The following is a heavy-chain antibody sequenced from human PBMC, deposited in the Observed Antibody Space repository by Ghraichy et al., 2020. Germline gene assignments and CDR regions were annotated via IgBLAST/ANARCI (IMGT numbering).Heavy chain of an antibody. Sequence: GGSLRLSCAASGFTFSSYAMHWVRQAPGKGLEWVAVISYDGSNKYYADSVKGRFTISRDNSKNTLYLQMNSLRAEDTAVYYCARFCSSTSCFKENWFDPWGQGTLVTVSS. CDR1: GFTFSSYA. J-gene: IGHJ5*02. CDR2: ISYDGSNK. V-gene: IGHV3-30*04. CDR3: ARFCSSTSCFKENWFDP. D-gene: IGHD2-2*01.